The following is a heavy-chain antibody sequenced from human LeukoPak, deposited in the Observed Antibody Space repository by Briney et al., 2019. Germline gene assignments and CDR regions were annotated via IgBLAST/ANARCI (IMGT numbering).Heavy chain of an antibody. Sequence: SQTLSLTCTVSGGSISSGGYYWSWIRQHPGKGLEWIGYIYYSGSTYYKPSLKSRVTISVDTSKNQFSLKLSSVTAADTAVYYCARVRLGFLETKTRDAFDIWGQGTMVTVSS. J-gene: IGHJ3*02. D-gene: IGHD3-3*01. V-gene: IGHV4-31*03. CDR3: ARVRLGFLETKTRDAFDI. CDR2: IYYSGST. CDR1: GGSISSGGYY.